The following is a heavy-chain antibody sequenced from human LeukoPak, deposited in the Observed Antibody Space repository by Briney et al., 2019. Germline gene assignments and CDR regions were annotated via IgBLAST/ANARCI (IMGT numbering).Heavy chain of an antibody. D-gene: IGHD3-10*01. CDR2: ISAYNGNT. V-gene: IGHV1-18*01. CDR3: ARDSITMVRGVIGY. Sequence: ASVKVSCKASGYTFTSYGISWVRQAPGQGLEWMGWISAYNGNTNYAQKLQGRVTMTTDTSTSTAYMELRSLRSDDTAVYYCARDSITMVRGVIGYWGQGTLVTVSS. CDR1: GYTFTSYG. J-gene: IGHJ4*02.